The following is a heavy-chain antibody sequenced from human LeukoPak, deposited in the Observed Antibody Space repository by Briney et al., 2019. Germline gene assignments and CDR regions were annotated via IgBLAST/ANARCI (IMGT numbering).Heavy chain of an antibody. CDR3: AKDRRSVATLLSGYYYYYGMDV. D-gene: IGHD5-12*01. J-gene: IGHJ6*04. V-gene: IGHV3-30*18. Sequence: GRSLRLSCAASGFTFSSYGMHWVRQAPGKGLEWVAAISYDGSNKYYADSVKGRFTISRDNSKNTLYLQMNSLRAEDTAVYYCAKDRRSVATLLSGYYYYYGMDVWGKGTTVTVSS. CDR1: GFTFSSYG. CDR2: ISYDGSNK.